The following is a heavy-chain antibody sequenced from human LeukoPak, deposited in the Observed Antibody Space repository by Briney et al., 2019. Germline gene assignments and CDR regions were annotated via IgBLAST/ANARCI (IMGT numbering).Heavy chain of an antibody. CDR3: ARKSADPGGPFDI. V-gene: IGHV4-59*01. CDR2: IYYSGST. J-gene: IGHJ3*02. D-gene: IGHD3-10*01. CDR1: GGSISSYY. Sequence: SETLSLICTVSGGSISSYYWSWIRQPPGKGLEWIGYIYYSGSTNYNPSLKSRVTISVDTSKNQFSLKLSSVTAADTAVYYCARKSADPGGPFDIWGQGTMVTVSS.